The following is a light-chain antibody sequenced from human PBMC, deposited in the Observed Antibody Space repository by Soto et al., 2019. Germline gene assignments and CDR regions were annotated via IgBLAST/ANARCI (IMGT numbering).Light chain of an antibody. V-gene: IGKV3-20*01. CDR3: QLQGSSPTT. Sequence: EKDWKNAAGTMSVALGERATITSRVSQSVSSSYLAWYQQKPGQAPRLLIYGASNRATGIPDRLSGSGSWTYFTLTICRLELQYFALYYCQLQGSSPTTFGQGTRLEI. J-gene: IGKJ5*01. CDR1: QSVSSSY. CDR2: GAS.